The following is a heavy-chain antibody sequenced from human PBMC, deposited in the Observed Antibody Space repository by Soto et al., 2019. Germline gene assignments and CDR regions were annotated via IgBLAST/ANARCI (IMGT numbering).Heavy chain of an antibody. D-gene: IGHD3-10*01. Sequence: SETLSLTCAVYGGSVSGYYWSWIRHPPGKGLEWIGEINHSGSTNYNPSPKSRVTISVDTSKNQFSLKLSSVTAADTAVYYCARLINLITMVRGVILGWFDPWGQGTLVTVSS. J-gene: IGHJ5*02. CDR3: ARLINLITMVRGVILGWFDP. CDR2: INHSGST. CDR1: GGSVSGYY. V-gene: IGHV4-34*01.